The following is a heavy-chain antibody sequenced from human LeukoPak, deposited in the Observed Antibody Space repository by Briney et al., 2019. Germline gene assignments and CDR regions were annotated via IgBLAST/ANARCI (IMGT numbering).Heavy chain of an antibody. CDR3: AKGPNFGSWRALDY. J-gene: IGHJ4*02. CDR2: ISGDGLGT. Sequence: GGSLRLSCAASEFTFGDYDMSWVRQTLGKGLEWVSSISGDGLGTWYADSVRGRFTISRDKPRNTLYLQLNSLRVDDTAVYYCAKGPNFGSWRALDYWGQGSLVTVSS. V-gene: IGHV3-23*01. D-gene: IGHD3-10*01. CDR1: EFTFGDYD.